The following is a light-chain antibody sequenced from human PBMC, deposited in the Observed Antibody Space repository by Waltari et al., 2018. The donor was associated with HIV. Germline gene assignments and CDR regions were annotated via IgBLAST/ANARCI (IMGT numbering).Light chain of an antibody. V-gene: IGKV3-11*01. CDR1: RSVGSY. Sequence: EIVFTQSPATLSLSPDERATLSCRASRSVGSYLAWYQHSPGQAPRLLSYDASNRATGSPARFSGSGSVTEFTLTISSLEPEDFAVYYCQQRTNWPPHNFGQGTKLEIK. CDR3: QQRTNWPPHN. J-gene: IGKJ2*01. CDR2: DAS.